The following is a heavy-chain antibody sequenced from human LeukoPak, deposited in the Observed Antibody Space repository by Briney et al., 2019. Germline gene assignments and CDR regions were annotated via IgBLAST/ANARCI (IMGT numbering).Heavy chain of an antibody. CDR1: GFTVSSKY. V-gene: IGHV3-53*01. Sequence: PGGSLRLSCGASGFTVSSKYMSWVRQALGKGLEWVSVIYSGGYTDYADSVKGRFSISRDNSQNTVYLQMNSLRVEDTAIYYCARDWPGIDYWGQGTLVIVSS. CDR2: IYSGGYT. J-gene: IGHJ4*02. CDR3: ARDWPGIDY.